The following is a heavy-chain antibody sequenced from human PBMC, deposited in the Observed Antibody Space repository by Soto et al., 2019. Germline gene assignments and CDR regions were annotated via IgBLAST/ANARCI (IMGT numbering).Heavy chain of an antibody. Sequence: GGPLRLPSVASGVSIINHNMNWVRQDPGRGLEWVSFISPSGDGTQYADSVRGRFTISRDNVKNSLSLQMDNLRDEDTAVYYCLRDNSVVGTGWGQGTLVTVSS. CDR3: LRDNSVVGTG. V-gene: IGHV3-48*02. CDR2: ISPSGDGT. D-gene: IGHD6-19*01. J-gene: IGHJ4*02. CDR1: GVSIINHN.